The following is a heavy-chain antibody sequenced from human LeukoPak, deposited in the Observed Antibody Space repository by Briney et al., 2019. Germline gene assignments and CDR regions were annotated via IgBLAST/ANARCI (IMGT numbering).Heavy chain of an antibody. V-gene: IGHV1-2*02. D-gene: IGHD6-19*01. J-gene: IGHJ3*02. Sequence: ASVKVSCKASGYTFTGYYMHWVRQAPGQGLEWMGWINPNSGGTNYAQKFRGRVTMTRDTSISTAYMELSRLRSDDTAVYYCAIHLPGYSSGWYYTFDIWGQGTMVTVSS. CDR2: INPNSGGT. CDR3: AIHLPGYSSGWYYTFDI. CDR1: GYTFTGYY.